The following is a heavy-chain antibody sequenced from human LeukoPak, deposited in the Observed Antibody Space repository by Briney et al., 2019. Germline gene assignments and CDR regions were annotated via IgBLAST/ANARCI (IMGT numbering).Heavy chain of an antibody. CDR2: IYHSGST. J-gene: IGHJ4*02. CDR3: ARDREGLSTFDY. V-gene: IGHV4-38-2*02. D-gene: IGHD3-3*01. CDR1: GYSISSGYY. Sequence: SETLSLTCTVSGYSISSGYYWGWIRQPPGKGLEWIGSIYHSGSTYYNPSLKSRVTISVDTSKNQFSLKLSSVTAADTAVYYCARDREGLSTFDYWGQGTLVTVSS.